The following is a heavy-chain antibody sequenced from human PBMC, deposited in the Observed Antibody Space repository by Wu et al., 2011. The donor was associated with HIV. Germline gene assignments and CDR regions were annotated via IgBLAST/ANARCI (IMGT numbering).Heavy chain of an antibody. CDR1: GGSFKTYA. CDR3: ARDMAARRISMRIDNWFDP. D-gene: IGHD2/OR15-2a*01. Sequence: QVQLVQSGPEVKKPGSSVKVSCQASGGSFKTYAVSWVRQAPGQGLEWMGGIIPLLGTPNYAQRFQGRVTMTTDESTNTAYMELSSLTWEDTAIYYCARDMAARRISMRIDNWFDPWGQGTLVTVSS. J-gene: IGHJ5*02. V-gene: IGHV1-69*05. CDR2: IIPLLGTP.